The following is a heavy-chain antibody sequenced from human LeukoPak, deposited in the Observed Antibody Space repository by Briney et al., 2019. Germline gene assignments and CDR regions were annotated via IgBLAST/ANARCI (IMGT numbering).Heavy chain of an antibody. J-gene: IGHJ4*02. Sequence: GGSLRLSCAASGFTFSAYAMHWVRQAPGRGLEWVAVASYEGSKYFADSVKGRFTISRDNSKKTLYLQMTSLKNEDTAIYFCARDFSYYGSGSYSHAYFDYWGQGTLVTVSS. V-gene: IGHV3-30*04. CDR3: ARDFSYYGSGSYSHAYFDY. CDR1: GFTFSAYA. CDR2: ASYEGSK. D-gene: IGHD3-10*01.